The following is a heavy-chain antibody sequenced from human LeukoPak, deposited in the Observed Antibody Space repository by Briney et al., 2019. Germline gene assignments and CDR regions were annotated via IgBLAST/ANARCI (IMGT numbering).Heavy chain of an antibody. CDR3: ARLPGYSSGWYMDV. D-gene: IGHD6-19*01. CDR1: GFTFSSYS. Sequence: GGSLRLSCAASGFTFSSYSMNWVRQAPGKGLELVSCISSTSSYISYADSVKGRFTVSRDNAKNSLYLKMNSLRAEDTAVYYCARLPGYSSGWYMDVWGKGTTVTVSS. CDR2: ISSTSSYI. J-gene: IGHJ6*03. V-gene: IGHV3-21*01.